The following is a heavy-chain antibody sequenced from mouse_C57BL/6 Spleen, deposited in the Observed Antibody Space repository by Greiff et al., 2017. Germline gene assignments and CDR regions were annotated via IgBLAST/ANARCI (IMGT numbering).Heavy chain of an antibody. D-gene: IGHD3-2*02. V-gene: IGHV1-74*01. CDR3: AIEDSSGYVPYYYAMDY. J-gene: IGHJ4*01. Sequence: QVQLQQPGAELVKPGASVKVSCKASGYPFTSYWMHWVKQRPGQGLEWIGRIHPSDSDTNYNQKFKGKATLTVDKSSSTAYMQLSSLTSEDSAVYYCAIEDSSGYVPYYYAMDYWGQGTSVTVSS. CDR2: IHPSDSDT. CDR1: GYPFTSYW.